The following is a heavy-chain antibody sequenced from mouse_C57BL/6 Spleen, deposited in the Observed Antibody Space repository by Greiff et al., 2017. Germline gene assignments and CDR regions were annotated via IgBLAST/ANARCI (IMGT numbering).Heavy chain of an antibody. J-gene: IGHJ4*01. CDR3: AREIYYDYDGYAMDY. V-gene: IGHV1-55*01. CDR2: IYPGSGST. D-gene: IGHD2-4*01. Sequence: QVQLQQPGAELVKPGASVKMSCKASGYTFTSYWITWVKQRPGQGLEWIGDIYPGSGSTNYNEKFKSKATLTVDTSSSTAYMQLSSLTSEDSAVYYGAREIYYDYDGYAMDYWGQGTSVTVSS. CDR1: GYTFTSYW.